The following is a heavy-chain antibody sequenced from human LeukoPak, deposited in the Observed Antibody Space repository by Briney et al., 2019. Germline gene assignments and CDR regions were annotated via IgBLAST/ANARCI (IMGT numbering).Heavy chain of an antibody. Sequence: GGSLRLSCTASGFTFSSYSMNWVRQAPGKGLEWISYIRSSSSTIYYADSMKGRFTISRDNAKNSLYLQMDSLRAEDTAVYYCARREWTLYYFDHWGQGTLVTVSS. V-gene: IGHV3-48*04. CDR3: ARREWTLYYFDH. D-gene: IGHD3-3*01. CDR1: GFTFSSYS. J-gene: IGHJ4*02. CDR2: IRSSSSTI.